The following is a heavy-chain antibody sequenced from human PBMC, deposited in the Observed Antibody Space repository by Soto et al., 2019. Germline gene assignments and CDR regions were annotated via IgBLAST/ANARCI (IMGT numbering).Heavy chain of an antibody. CDR1: GYTFKRFG. CDR2: TSPYNGDT. J-gene: IGHJ6*02. D-gene: IGHD2-15*01. V-gene: IGHV1-18*01. CDR3: AVIYCFVDVCLTPGVFDTDV. Sequence: QGQLVQSGAEMKKPGASVTISCKAPGYTFKRFGVNWERQAPGRGPEWMERTSPYNGDTKYAEKFQPRVTMTSVTPTATAFMQLTSLRSDDPAVYYCAVIYCFVDVCLTPGVFDTDVWRQATTVIVSS.